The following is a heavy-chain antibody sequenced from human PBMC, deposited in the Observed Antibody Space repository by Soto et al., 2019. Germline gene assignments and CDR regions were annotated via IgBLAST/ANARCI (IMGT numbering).Heavy chain of an antibody. CDR2: ISYDGSNK. V-gene: IGHV3-30-3*01. Sequence: TGGSLRLSCAASGFTFSSYAMHWVRQAPGKGLEWVAVISYDGSNKYYADSVKGRFTISRDNSKNTLYLQMNSLRAEDTAVYYCARGGLKDIVVVPAAIRGFCDYWGQGTLVTVSS. CDR3: ARGGLKDIVVVPAAIRGFCDY. CDR1: GFTFSSYA. J-gene: IGHJ4*02. D-gene: IGHD2-2*02.